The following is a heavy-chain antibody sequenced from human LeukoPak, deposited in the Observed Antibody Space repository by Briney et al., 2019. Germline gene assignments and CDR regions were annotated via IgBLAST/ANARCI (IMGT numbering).Heavy chain of an antibody. CDR3: ARDGVLGYCSSTSCPAYYYYYGMDV. CDR2: IKQDGSEK. J-gene: IGHJ6*02. CDR1: GFTFSSYW. Sequence: PGGSLRLSCAASGFTFSSYWMSWVRQAPGKGLEWVANIKQDGSEKYYVDSVKGRFTISRDNAKNSLYLQMNSLRAEDTAVYYCARDGVLGYCSSTSCPAYYYYYGMDVWGQGTTVTVSS. D-gene: IGHD2-2*01. V-gene: IGHV3-7*01.